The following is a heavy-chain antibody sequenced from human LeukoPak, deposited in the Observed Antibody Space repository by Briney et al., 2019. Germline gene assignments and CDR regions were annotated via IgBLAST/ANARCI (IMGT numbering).Heavy chain of an antibody. CDR1: GASMRSETHY. V-gene: IGHV4-31*03. J-gene: IGHJ4*02. Sequence: SQTLSLTCNVSGASMRSETHYWSWLRQHPGKGSEWIAYIYYTAGAYYNPSLESRVSISLDASENQFSLKLSSVTAADTAVYYCARGRRELKYAPDYWGQGTLVTVSS. CDR2: IYYTAGA. CDR3: ARGRRELKYAPDY. D-gene: IGHD2-2*01.